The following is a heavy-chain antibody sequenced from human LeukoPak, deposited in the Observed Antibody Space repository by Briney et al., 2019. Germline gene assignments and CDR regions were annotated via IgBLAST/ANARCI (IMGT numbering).Heavy chain of an antibody. CDR3: ARRYCGTTTCPNFDY. CDR2: ISSTTSI. Sequence: PGGSLRLSCVASGLTFDDYGMNWVRQAPGKGLEWIAYISSTTSINYADSVKGRFTISRDNAKNSVFLQMNSLRDEDTAVYYCARRYCGTTTCPNFDYWGQGILVTVSS. J-gene: IGHJ4*02. D-gene: IGHD2-2*01. V-gene: IGHV3-48*02. CDR1: GLTFDDYG.